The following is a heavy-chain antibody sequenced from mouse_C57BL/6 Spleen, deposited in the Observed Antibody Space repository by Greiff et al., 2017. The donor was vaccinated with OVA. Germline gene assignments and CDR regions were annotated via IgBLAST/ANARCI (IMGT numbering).Heavy chain of an antibody. Sequence: QVQLKESGPGLVQPSQSLSITCTVSGFSLTSYGVHWVRQSPGKGLEWLGVIWRGGSTDYNAAFMSRLSITKDNSKSQVFFKMNSLQADDTAIYYCAGGIYYDYVPFAYWGQGTLVTVSA. CDR2: IWRGGST. J-gene: IGHJ3*01. CDR1: GFSLTSYG. V-gene: IGHV2-5*01. CDR3: AGGIYYDYVPFAY. D-gene: IGHD2-4*01.